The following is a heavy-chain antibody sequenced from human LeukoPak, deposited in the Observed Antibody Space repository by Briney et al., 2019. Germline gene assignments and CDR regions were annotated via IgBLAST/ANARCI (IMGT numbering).Heavy chain of an antibody. CDR1: GGSFSGYH. CDR2: IYYSGST. J-gene: IGHJ4*02. D-gene: IGHD5-18*01. V-gene: IGHV4-59*08. Sequence: SETLSLTCAVYGGSFSGYHWSWIRQPPGKGLEWIGYIYYSGSTNYNPSLKSRVTISVDTSKNQFSLKLSSVTAADTAVYYCARGPRGYSYARSFDYWGQGTLVTVSS. CDR3: ARGPRGYSYARSFDY.